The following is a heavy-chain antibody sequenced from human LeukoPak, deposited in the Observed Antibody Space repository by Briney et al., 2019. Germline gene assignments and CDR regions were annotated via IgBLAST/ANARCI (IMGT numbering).Heavy chain of an antibody. CDR2: INWNGDYI. V-gene: IGHV3-9*01. D-gene: IGHD6-19*01. CDR1: GFTFDDYA. Sequence: SLRLPCAASGFTFDDYAMHWVRQAPGKGLEWVSGINWNGDYIGYADSVKGRFTVSRDNAKNSLYLQMNSLRPEDTALYYCVKDIGSGWYGKYKYGMDVWGQGTTVTVSS. CDR3: VKDIGSGWYGKYKYGMDV. J-gene: IGHJ6*02.